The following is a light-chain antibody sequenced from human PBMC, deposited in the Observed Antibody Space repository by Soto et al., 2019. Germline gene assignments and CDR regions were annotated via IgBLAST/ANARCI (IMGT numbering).Light chain of an antibody. CDR2: KAS. CDR3: QQYNGYLLT. Sequence: DIQMTQSPSTLSASVGDRVTITCRASQSVRSCLAWYQQKPGKAPKLLIYKASTLESGVPSRFSGSGSETEFTLTISSLQPDDFASYYCQQYNGYLLTFGGGTRVETK. V-gene: IGKV1-5*03. J-gene: IGKJ4*01. CDR1: QSVRSC.